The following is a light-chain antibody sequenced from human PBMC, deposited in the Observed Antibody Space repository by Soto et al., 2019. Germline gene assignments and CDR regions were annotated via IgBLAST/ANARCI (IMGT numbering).Light chain of an antibody. CDR2: SDN. CDR1: SSNIGSNS. V-gene: IGLV1-44*01. Sequence: QSVLTQPPSASGTPGQRVTISCSGSSSNIGSNSVSWFQQLPGTAPKVLIYSDNQRPSGVPDRFSGSKSGTSASLAISGLQSEDEADYHCAAWDDSLNGVVFGVGTKLTVL. J-gene: IGLJ2*01. CDR3: AAWDDSLNGVV.